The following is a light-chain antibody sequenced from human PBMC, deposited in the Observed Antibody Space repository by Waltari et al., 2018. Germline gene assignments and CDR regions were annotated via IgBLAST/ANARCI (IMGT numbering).Light chain of an antibody. J-gene: IGLJ2*01. CDR1: SSDVSGFNF. CDR2: DFG. CDR3: SSYTSVNTR. Sequence: QSALTQPASMSGSPGQSLTISCTGTSSDVSGFNFFSLYQQYPGKAPKLIIYDFGNRPSGVSPRFSGSRSGNTASLTISGLQAEDEADYYCSSYTSVNTRFGGGTKLTVL. V-gene: IGLV2-14*03.